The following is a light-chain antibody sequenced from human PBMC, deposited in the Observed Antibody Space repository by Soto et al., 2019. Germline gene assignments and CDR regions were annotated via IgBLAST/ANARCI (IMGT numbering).Light chain of an antibody. V-gene: IGKV1-39*01. CDR3: QQSYSTPLT. J-gene: IGKJ4*01. Sequence: DIQMTQSPSSLSASVGDRVTITCRASQSISSYLNWDQQKPGKAPKLLIYAASSLQRGVPSRFSGSGSGTEFTLTISSLQSVDFATYYCQQSYSTPLTFGGGTKVEIK. CDR1: QSISSY. CDR2: AAS.